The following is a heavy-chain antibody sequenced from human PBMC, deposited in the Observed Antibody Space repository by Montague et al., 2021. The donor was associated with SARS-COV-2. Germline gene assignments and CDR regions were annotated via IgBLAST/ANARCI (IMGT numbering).Heavy chain of an antibody. V-gene: IGHV3-48*03. J-gene: IGHJ4*02. CDR3: ARDLRDYDILTGYL. D-gene: IGHD3-9*01. Sequence: SLRLSCAASGFTSSSYEMNWVRQAPGKGLEWVSYITSSGSSIYYSYSVNGRFTISRDNAKNSLFLQMNSLRAEDTAVYYCARDLRDYDILTGYLWGQGTLVTVSS. CDR2: ITSSGSSI. CDR1: GFTSSSYE.